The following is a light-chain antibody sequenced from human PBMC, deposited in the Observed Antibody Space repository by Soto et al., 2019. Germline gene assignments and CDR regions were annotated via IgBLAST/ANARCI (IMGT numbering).Light chain of an antibody. J-gene: IGKJ1*01. CDR1: RTISSW. V-gene: IGKV1-5*03. CDR2: KAS. Sequence: DIQMTQSPSTLSGSVGDRVTITRRASRTISSWLAWYQQKPGKAPKLLIYKASTLKSGVQSRFSGSGSGTEFTLTIRSLQPDDFATYYCKHYNSYSEAFGQGTKVDIK. CDR3: KHYNSYSEA.